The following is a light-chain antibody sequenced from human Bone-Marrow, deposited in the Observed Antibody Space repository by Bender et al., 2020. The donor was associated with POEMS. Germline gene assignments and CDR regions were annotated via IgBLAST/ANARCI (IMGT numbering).Light chain of an antibody. J-gene: IGLJ2*01. CDR1: SSDVGGYNY. CDR2: EVT. V-gene: IGLV2-8*01. Sequence: QSALTQPPSASGSPGQSVAISCTGSSSDVGGYNYVSWFQQHPGKAPKLIIYEVTKRPSGVPNRFSGSKSGSTASLTVSGLQAEDESDYYCASYAGSSKVVFGGGTKLTVL. CDR3: ASYAGSSKVV.